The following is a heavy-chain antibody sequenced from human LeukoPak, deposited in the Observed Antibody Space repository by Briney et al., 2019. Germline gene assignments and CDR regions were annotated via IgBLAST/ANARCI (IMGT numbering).Heavy chain of an antibody. Sequence: GGSLRLSCAASGFTFSDYSMNWVRQAPGKGLEWVSSMSSSSSYMYYADSVQGRFTISRDNSKSTLCLQMNSLRAEDTAVYYCAKQLGYCSDGSCYFPYWGQGTLVTVSS. CDR1: GFTFSDYS. J-gene: IGHJ4*02. CDR3: AKQLGYCSDGSCYFPY. CDR2: MSSSSSYM. D-gene: IGHD2-15*01. V-gene: IGHV3-21*04.